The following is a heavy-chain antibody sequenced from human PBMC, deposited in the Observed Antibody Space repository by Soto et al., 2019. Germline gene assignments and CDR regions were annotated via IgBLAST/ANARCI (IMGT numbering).Heavy chain of an antibody. Sequence: SVKVSCKASGGTFSSYTISWVRQAPGQGLEWMGRIIPILGIANYAQKFQGRVTITADKSTSTAYMELSSLRSEDTAVYYCAKDSSADSSGWYYFDYWGQGTLVTVSS. V-gene: IGHV1-69*04. J-gene: IGHJ4*02. D-gene: IGHD6-19*01. CDR1: GGTFSSYT. CDR2: IIPILGIA. CDR3: AKDSSADSSGWYYFDY.